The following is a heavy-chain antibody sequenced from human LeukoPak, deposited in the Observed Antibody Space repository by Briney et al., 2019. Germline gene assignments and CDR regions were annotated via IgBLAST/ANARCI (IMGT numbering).Heavy chain of an antibody. Sequence: SETLSLTCTVSGGSISDYYWNWIRQPPGKELEWIGYVFHTGSTNYNPSLKSRVTISVDTSKNQFSLKLSSVTAADTAVYYCARDRGSQPFIDYWGQGTLVTVSS. CDR2: VFHTGST. V-gene: IGHV4-59*01. J-gene: IGHJ4*02. CDR1: GGSISDYY. D-gene: IGHD1-26*01. CDR3: ARDRGSQPFIDY.